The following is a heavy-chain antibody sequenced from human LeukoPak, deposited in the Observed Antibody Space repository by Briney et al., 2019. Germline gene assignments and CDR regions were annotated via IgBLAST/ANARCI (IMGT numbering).Heavy chain of an antibody. CDR3: AKDAPVNIVVVPAANS. J-gene: IGHJ4*02. V-gene: IGHV3-23*01. CDR2: ISGSGGST. CDR1: GFTFSSYA. Sequence: QPVGSLRLSRAASGFTFSSYAMSWVRQAPGKGLEWVSAISGSGGSTYYADSVKGRFTISRDNSKNTLYLQMNSLRAEDTAVYYCAKDAPVNIVVVPAANSWGQGTLVTVSS. D-gene: IGHD2-2*01.